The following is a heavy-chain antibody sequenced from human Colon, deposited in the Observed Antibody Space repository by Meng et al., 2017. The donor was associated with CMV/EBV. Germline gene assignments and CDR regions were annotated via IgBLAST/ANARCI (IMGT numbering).Heavy chain of an antibody. J-gene: IGHJ4*02. CDR1: GFTFDDYA. CDR2: IGLNSGSI. D-gene: IGHD2-2*01. CDR3: AKVSSFQLLDYFDY. Sequence: SLKISCAASGFTFDDYAMHWVRQAPGKGLEWVSGIGLNSGSIGYADSVKGRFTISRDNAKNSLYLQMNSLRADDTALYYYAKVSSFQLLDYFDYWGQGTLVTVSS. V-gene: IGHV3-9*01.